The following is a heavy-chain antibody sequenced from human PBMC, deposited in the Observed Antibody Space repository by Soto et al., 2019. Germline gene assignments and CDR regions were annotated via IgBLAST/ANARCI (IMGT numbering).Heavy chain of an antibody. D-gene: IGHD6-13*01. Sequence: QITLKESGPTLVKPTQTLSMTCTFSSLIRTTSGVGVGWIRQPPGKALEWLALIYWDDDKLYSPSLKSRLTITKDTSKDQVVLTMTNMDAVDTATYYCAHSSPQLAYDYWGQGTLVTVSS. CDR3: AHSSPQLAYDY. V-gene: IGHV2-5*02. J-gene: IGHJ4*02. CDR2: IYWDDDK. CDR1: SLIRTTSGVG.